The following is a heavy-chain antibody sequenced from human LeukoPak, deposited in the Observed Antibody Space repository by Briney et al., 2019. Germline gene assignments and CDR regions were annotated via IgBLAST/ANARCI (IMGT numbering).Heavy chain of an antibody. V-gene: IGHV6-1*01. CDR2: TYYRPKWYN. Sequence: SQTLSLTCAISGDSVSSNSGAWNWIRQSPSRGLEWLGRTYYRPKWYNDYAESVKSRISIKPDTSRNQFSLQLNSVTPEDTAVYYCVRDQAGLDYWGQGTLVTVSS. J-gene: IGHJ4*02. CDR1: GDSVSSNSGA. CDR3: VRDQAGLDY. D-gene: IGHD6-13*01.